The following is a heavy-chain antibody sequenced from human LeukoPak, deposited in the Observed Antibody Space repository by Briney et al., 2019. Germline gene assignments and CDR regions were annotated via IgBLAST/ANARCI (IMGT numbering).Heavy chain of an antibody. D-gene: IGHD2-2*02. J-gene: IGHJ5*02. CDR2: VSYDGGT. Sequence: SETLSLTCTVSDGSVTSLNCYWGWIRQPPGKGLEWLGSVSYDGGTYHNPSLTSRVTISIDSSRNQFSLSLTSVTAADTAVYYCARVNECSSSSCFTSWFDPWGQGGLVTVSS. CDR1: DGSVTSLNCY. CDR3: ARVNECSSSSCFTSWFDP. V-gene: IGHV4-39*07.